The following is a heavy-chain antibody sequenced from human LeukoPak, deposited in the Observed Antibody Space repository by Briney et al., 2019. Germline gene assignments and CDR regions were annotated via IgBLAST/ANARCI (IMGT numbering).Heavy chain of an antibody. V-gene: IGHV3-23*01. CDR3: AKIAGGG. Sequence: GGSLRLSCAASGFTFSSYAMSWVRQAPGKGLECVSAISGSGSNTYCADSVKGRFTISRDNSKNTVYLQMNSLRVEDTAVYYCAKIAGGGWGQGTLVTVSS. CDR2: ISGSGSNT. CDR1: GFTFSSYA. D-gene: IGHD1-26*01. J-gene: IGHJ4*02.